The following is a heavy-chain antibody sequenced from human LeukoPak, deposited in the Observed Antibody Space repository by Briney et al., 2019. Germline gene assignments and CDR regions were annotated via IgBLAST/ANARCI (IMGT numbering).Heavy chain of an antibody. CDR1: GGSISSSSYY. J-gene: IGHJ4*02. Sequence: PSETLSLTCTVSGGSISSSSYYWGWIRQPPGTGLEWIGSIYYSGSTYYNPSLKSRVTISVDTSKNQFSLKLSSVTAADTAVYYCARPISYGYWGDFDYWGQGTLVTVSS. CDR2: IYYSGST. D-gene: IGHD5-18*01. V-gene: IGHV4-39*01. CDR3: ARPISYGYWGDFDY.